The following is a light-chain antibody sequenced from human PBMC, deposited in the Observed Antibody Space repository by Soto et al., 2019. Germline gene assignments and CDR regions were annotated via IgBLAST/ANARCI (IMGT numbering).Light chain of an antibody. CDR2: LGS. Sequence: DSVMTQSPRCLPVTPGEPASISCRSSQSLLHSNGYNYLDWYLQKPGQSPQLLIYLGSNRASGVPDRFSGSGSGTDFTLKISRVEAEDVGVYYCMQALQTPLTFGGGTKVDIK. CDR1: QSLLHSNGYNY. V-gene: IGKV2-28*01. CDR3: MQALQTPLT. J-gene: IGKJ4*01.